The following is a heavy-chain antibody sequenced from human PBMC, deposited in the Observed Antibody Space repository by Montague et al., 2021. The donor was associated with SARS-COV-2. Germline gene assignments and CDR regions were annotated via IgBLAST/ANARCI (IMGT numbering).Heavy chain of an antibody. CDR1: GVSVTDYY. J-gene: IGHJ4*02. CDR2: VLYNKGT. Sequence: SETLSLTCTVSGVSVTDYYWSWIRQPPGKGLEWVGDVLYNKGTNFNPSLKSRVAISVDTSKNQFSLRLTSVTAADTAFDYCGRHPHYDGLNGPPDFWDQGTLVTVSS. V-gene: IGHV4-59*08. CDR3: GRHPHYDGLNGPPDF. D-gene: IGHD3-9*01.